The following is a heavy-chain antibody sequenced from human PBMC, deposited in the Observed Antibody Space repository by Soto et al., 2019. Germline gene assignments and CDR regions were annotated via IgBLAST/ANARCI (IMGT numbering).Heavy chain of an antibody. Sequence: SETLSLTCAVSCFSISSGYFWGWIRQPPGKGPEWLGSIYHSGTTYYDPSVKGRVTISVDTSKNQFSLKMSSVTAADTAVYYCARGGSYYAFDIWGQGTMVTVSS. D-gene: IGHD1-26*01. CDR1: CFSISSGYF. CDR2: IYHSGTT. V-gene: IGHV4-38-2*01. CDR3: ARGGSYYAFDI. J-gene: IGHJ3*02.